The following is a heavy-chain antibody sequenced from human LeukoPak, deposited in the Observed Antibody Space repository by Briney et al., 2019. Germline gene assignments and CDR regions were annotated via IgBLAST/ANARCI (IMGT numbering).Heavy chain of an antibody. J-gene: IGHJ4*02. V-gene: IGHV3-23*01. CDR2: ISGSGGST. CDR3: AKAPAVVVVAAE. D-gene: IGHD2-15*01. Sequence: GGSLRLSCAASGFTFSSYAMSWVRQAPGKGLEWVSAISGSGGSTYYADSVKGRFTISRDNSKNTLYLQMNSPRAEDTAVYYCAKAPAVVVVAAEWGQGTLVTVSS. CDR1: GFTFSSYA.